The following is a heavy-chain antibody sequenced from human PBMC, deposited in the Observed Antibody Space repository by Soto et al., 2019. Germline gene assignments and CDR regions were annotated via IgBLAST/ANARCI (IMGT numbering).Heavy chain of an antibody. CDR1: GYSISSGYY. D-gene: IGHD2-21*02. CDR3: ARVSGGNSGWGHCSDP. J-gene: IGHJ5*02. CDR2: FSHSGTT. V-gene: IGHV4-38-2*01. Sequence: SETLSLTCAVSGYSISSGYYWGWIRQPPGAGLEWVGSFSHSGTTYYNPSLRSRVTIAIDTSNNQYSLKLSSVTASDTAVYYCARVSGGNSGWGHCSDPWGQGTLVTVSS.